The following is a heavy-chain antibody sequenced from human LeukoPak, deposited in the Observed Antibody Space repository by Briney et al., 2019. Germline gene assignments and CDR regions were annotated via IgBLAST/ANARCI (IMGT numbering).Heavy chain of an antibody. Sequence: GASVKVSCKASGYTCSSYGISWVRQAPGQGPEWMGWISGNNGNTEYAQKVQGRVTMTTDTSTSAAYIEVRSLRSDDTAVYYCARDGAGRGRGWGRNNGFDPWGKGTLVPVS. CDR1: GYTCSSYG. V-gene: IGHV1-18*01. CDR3: ARDGAGRGRGWGRNNGFDP. CDR2: ISGNNGNT. D-gene: IGHD6-19*01. J-gene: IGHJ5*02.